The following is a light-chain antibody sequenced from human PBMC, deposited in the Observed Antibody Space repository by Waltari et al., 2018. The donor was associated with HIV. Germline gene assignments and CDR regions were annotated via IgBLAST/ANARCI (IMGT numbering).Light chain of an antibody. Sequence: QSALTHPASVSGSPGPSVTISCTGTSSEVGGHNYVSWYQQHPGKAPKLLIYEVSNRPSGVSNRFSGSKSGNTASMTISGLQAEDEADYYCNSYRSSTTPCVFGTGTKVTVL. CDR1: SSEVGGHNY. J-gene: IGLJ1*01. CDR3: NSYRSSTTPCV. CDR2: EVS. V-gene: IGLV2-14*01.